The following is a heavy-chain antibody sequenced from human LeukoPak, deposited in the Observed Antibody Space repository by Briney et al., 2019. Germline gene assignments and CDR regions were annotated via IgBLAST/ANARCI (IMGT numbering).Heavy chain of an antibody. D-gene: IGHD1-26*01. CDR3: ASDRPHSASYYHY. CDR1: GGSTSVYY. Sequence: SETLSLTCIVSGGSTSVYYWSWIRQSAGKGLEWIGRISSSGSTNYNPSLKSRVTMSVDPSKNQIPLKVTSVTAADTAVYYCASDRPHSASYYHYWGQGTLVTVSS. J-gene: IGHJ4*02. CDR2: ISSSGST. V-gene: IGHV4-4*07.